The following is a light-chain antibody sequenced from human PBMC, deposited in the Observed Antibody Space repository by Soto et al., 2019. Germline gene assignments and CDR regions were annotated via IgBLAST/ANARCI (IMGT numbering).Light chain of an antibody. Sequence: EIVLTQSPGTLSLSPGERATLSCTASQSINSRSLAWYQQKPGQAPRPPIYGASSRATGIPDRFSGSRSGKDFTLTVSRLEAEDCPGYYEEKVGRSPAFTFGPGTKVDIK. CDR3: EKVGRSPAFT. CDR1: QSINSRS. CDR2: GAS. V-gene: IGKV3-20*01. J-gene: IGKJ3*01.